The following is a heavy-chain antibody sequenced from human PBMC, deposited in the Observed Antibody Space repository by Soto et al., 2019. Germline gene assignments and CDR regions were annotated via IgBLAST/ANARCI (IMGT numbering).Heavy chain of an antibody. CDR2: INHSGST. V-gene: IGHV4-34*01. J-gene: IGHJ5*02. Sequence: SDTLSLTCAVYGGSFSGYYWSWIRQPPGKGLEWIGEINHSGSTNYNPSLKSRVTISVDTSKNQFSLKLSSVTAADTAVYYCARGYPSWSAHNWFDPWGQGTLVTVSS. D-gene: IGHD6-13*01. CDR3: ARGYPSWSAHNWFDP. CDR1: GGSFSGYY.